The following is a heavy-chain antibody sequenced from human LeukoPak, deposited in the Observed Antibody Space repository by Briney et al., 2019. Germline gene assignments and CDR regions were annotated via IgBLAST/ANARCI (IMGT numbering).Heavy chain of an antibody. Sequence: SETLSLTCTVSGGSISSYYLSWIRQPPGKGLEWIGYIYYSGSTNYNPSLKSRVTISVDTSKNQFSLKLSSVTAADTAVYYCARGKLGMEAFDIWGQGTMVTVSS. D-gene: IGHD7-27*01. J-gene: IGHJ3*02. CDR2: IYYSGST. V-gene: IGHV4-59*01. CDR1: GGSISSYY. CDR3: ARGKLGMEAFDI.